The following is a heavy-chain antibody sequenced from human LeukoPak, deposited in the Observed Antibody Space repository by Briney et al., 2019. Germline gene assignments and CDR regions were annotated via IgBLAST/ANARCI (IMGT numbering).Heavy chain of an antibody. CDR2: IKQDGSET. CDR3: ARDNLYQDDH. CDR1: GFTFSAHW. J-gene: IGHJ5*02. V-gene: IGHV3-7*05. Sequence: GGSLRHPRAASGFTFSAHWVTGVGHARGKGREWWAQIKQDGSETYYVDSVKDRFTISRDNAKNSLFLQMSSLRTEDTAVYYCARDNLYQDDHWGQGTVVTVSS. D-gene: IGHD2-2*01.